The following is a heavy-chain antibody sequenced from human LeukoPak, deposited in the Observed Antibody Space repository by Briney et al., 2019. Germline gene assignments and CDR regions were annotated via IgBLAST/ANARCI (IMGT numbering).Heavy chain of an antibody. D-gene: IGHD3-10*01. Sequence: ASVKVSCKVSGYTLTELSMHWVRQAPGKGLEWMGGFDPEDGETIYAQKFQGRVTMTRDTSTSTVYMELSSLRSEDTAVYYCGGENYWGQGTLVTVSS. CDR2: FDPEDGET. CDR3: GGENY. CDR1: GYTLTELS. J-gene: IGHJ4*02. V-gene: IGHV1-24*01.